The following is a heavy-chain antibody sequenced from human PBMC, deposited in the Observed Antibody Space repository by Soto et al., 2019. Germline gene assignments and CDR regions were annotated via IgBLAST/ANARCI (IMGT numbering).Heavy chain of an antibody. CDR2: INPSGGST. J-gene: IGHJ5*02. D-gene: IGHD3-22*01. CDR1: GYTFTSYY. V-gene: IGHV1-46*01. CDR3: ARETMIVVVITRNPFDP. Sequence: QVQLVQSGAEVKKPGASVKVSCKASGYTFTSYYMHWVQQAPGQGLEWMGIINPSGGSTSYAQKFQGRVTMTRDTSTSTVYLELSSLRSEDTAVYYCARETMIVVVITRNPFDPWGQGTLVTVSS.